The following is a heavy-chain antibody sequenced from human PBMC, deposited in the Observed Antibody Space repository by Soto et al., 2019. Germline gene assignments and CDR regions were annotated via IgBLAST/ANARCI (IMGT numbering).Heavy chain of an antibody. D-gene: IGHD2-15*01. CDR1: GYTFTGYY. CDR2: INPNSGGT. Sequence: VASVKVSCKASGYTFTGYYMHWVRQAPGQGLEWMGWINPNSGGTNYAQKFQGWVTMTRDTSISTAYMELSRLRSDDTAVYYCARESRGGDIVVVGSFGLYYHYGMAVWGQGTTVTVSS. CDR3: ARESRGGDIVVVGSFGLYYHYGMAV. J-gene: IGHJ6*02. V-gene: IGHV1-2*04.